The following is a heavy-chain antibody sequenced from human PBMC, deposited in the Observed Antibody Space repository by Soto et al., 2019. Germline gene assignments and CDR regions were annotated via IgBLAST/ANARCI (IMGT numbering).Heavy chain of an antibody. V-gene: IGHV1-3*05. CDR1: GYTFTSYA. CDR2: SNAGNGNT. Sequence: QVQLVQSGAEEKKPGASVKVSGKASGYTFTSYAMHWVRQAPGQRLEWMGWSNAGNGNTKYSQKCQGRVTITRDTSASTAYMELSSLISEDTAVYYCARSIVVVTALDYWGQGTLVTVSS. D-gene: IGHD2-21*02. J-gene: IGHJ4*02. CDR3: ARSIVVVTALDY.